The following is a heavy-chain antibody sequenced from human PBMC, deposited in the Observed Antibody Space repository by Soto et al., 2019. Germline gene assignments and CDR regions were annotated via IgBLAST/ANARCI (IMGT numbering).Heavy chain of an antibody. CDR3: VREVIAVLGSIRWFDP. V-gene: IGHV3-74*01. Sequence: GALRLSCAVSGVTFRDYWMHWVRQVPGKGLLWVSRIGPDGTSTKYADSVKGRFTISRSNPENTLYLQMNSLRAEDTGVYYRVREVIAVLGSIRWFDPWGQGTLVTVSS. J-gene: IGHJ5*02. D-gene: IGHD6-19*01. CDR2: IGPDGTST. CDR1: GVTFRDYW.